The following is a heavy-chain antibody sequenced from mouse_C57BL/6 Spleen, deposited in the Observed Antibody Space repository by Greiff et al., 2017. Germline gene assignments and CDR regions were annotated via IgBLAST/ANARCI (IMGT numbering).Heavy chain of an antibody. V-gene: IGHV1-53*01. J-gene: IGHJ4*01. CDR3: ARSRIYYGSPYYAMDY. CDR2: INPSNGGT. D-gene: IGHD2-1*01. CDR1: GYTFTSYW. Sequence: VQLQQPGTELVKPGASVKLSCKASGYTFTSYWMHWVKQRPGQGLEWIGNINPSNGGTNYNEKFKSKATLTVDKSSSTAYMPRSSLTSADSAVYYCARSRIYYGSPYYAMDYWGQGTSVTVSS.